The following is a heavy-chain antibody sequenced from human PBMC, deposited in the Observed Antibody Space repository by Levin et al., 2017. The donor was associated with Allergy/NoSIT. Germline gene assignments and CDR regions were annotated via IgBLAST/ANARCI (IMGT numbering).Heavy chain of an antibody. V-gene: IGHV3-30*18. CDR3: AKEPSFDFVQLVRRGKVDP. J-gene: IGHJ5*02. Sequence: GESLKISCAASGFTFSSYGMHWVRQAPGKGLEWVAVISYDGSNKYYADSVKGRFTISRDNSKNTLYLQMNSLRAEDTAVYYCAKEPSFDFVQLVRRGKVDPWGQGTLVTVSS. CDR2: ISYDGSNK. D-gene: IGHD6-13*01. CDR1: GFTFSSYG.